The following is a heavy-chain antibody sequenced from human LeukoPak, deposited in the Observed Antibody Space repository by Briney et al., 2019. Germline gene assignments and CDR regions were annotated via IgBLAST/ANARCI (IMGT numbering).Heavy chain of an antibody. CDR2: VNGDGSTT. CDR1: GFTFRRYW. CDR3: IRGSYCSGATCYPDFDY. D-gene: IGHD2-15*01. Sequence: PGGSLRLYCAASGFTFRRYWMHWARHAPGKGLVWVSRVNGDGSTTTYAVSVKGRFSISRENAKNTLYLQLNSLRAEDTAVYYCIRGSYCSGATCYPDFDYWGQGTLVTVSS. V-gene: IGHV3-74*01. J-gene: IGHJ4*02.